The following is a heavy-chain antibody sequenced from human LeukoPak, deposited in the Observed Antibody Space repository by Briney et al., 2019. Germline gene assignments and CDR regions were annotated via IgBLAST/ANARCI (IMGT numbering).Heavy chain of an antibody. CDR3: ARQIPNTMVRGVIFRPYFDY. CDR1: GGSFSAYY. Sequence: SETLSLTCAVYGGSFSAYYWSWIRQPPGKGLEWIGDIDHSGSTNYNPSLKSRVTISVDTSRNQFSLKLSSVTAADTAVYYCARQIPNTMVRGVIFRPYFDYWGQGTLVTVSS. V-gene: IGHV4-34*01. CDR2: IDHSGST. D-gene: IGHD3-10*01. J-gene: IGHJ4*02.